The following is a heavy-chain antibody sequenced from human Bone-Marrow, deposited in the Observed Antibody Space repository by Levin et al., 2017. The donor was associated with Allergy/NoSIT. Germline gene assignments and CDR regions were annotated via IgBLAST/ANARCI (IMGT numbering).Heavy chain of an antibody. Sequence: GGSLRLSCAASGFIFSSYDMTWVRQAPGKGLEWVSAIRSSGSSTYYADSVKGRFTISRDNSNTTLYLQMNSLRAEDSAIYYCAKDFCVWGQGTTVTVSS. CDR2: IRSSGSST. CDR3: AKDFCV. V-gene: IGHV3-23*01. D-gene: IGHD2/OR15-2a*01. J-gene: IGHJ6*02. CDR1: GFIFSSYD.